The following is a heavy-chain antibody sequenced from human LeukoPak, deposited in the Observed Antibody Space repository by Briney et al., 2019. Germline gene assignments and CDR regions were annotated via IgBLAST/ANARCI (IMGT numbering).Heavy chain of an antibody. Sequence: SVKVSCKAFGGTFSSYAISWVRQAPGQGLEWMGGIIPIFGTANYAQKFQGRVTITADKSTSTAYMEPSSLRSEDTAVYYCAREGSGYDYYYYGMDVWGKGTTVTVSS. D-gene: IGHD5-12*01. V-gene: IGHV1-69*06. CDR2: IIPIFGTA. CDR3: AREGSGYDYYYYGMDV. CDR1: GGTFSSYA. J-gene: IGHJ6*04.